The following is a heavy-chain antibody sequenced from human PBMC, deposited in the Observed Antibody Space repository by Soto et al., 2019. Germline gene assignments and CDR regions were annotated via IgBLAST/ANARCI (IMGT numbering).Heavy chain of an antibody. V-gene: IGHV1-3*01. CDR3: ARETYYDILTGYYPGFDY. J-gene: IGHJ4*02. CDR2: INASNGNT. CDR1: GDTFTSYS. Sequence: ASVKVACKASGDTFTSYSMHWVRQAPGQRLEWMGWINASNGNTKYAQKFQGRVTITRNTSISTAYMELSSLRSEDTAVYYCARETYYDILTGYYPGFDYWGQGTLVTVSS. D-gene: IGHD3-9*01.